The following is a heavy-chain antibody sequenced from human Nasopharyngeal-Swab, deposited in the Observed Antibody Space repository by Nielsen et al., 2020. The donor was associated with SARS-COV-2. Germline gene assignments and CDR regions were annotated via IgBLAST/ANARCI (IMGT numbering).Heavy chain of an antibody. D-gene: IGHD4-17*01. Sequence: LRLSCTVSGGSISGRSYYWSWIRQPAGKEPQWIRRIYTGGSTTYNPSLKSRVTISGDTSKNQLALRLTSVTAADTAVYYCARGMDYADPFDSWGQGSLVTVSS. V-gene: IGHV4-61*02. CDR3: ARGMDYADPFDS. CDR2: IYTGGST. CDR1: GGSISGRSYY. J-gene: IGHJ4*02.